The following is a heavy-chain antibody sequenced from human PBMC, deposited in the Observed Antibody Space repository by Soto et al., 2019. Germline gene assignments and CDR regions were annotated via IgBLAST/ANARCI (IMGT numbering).Heavy chain of an antibody. J-gene: IGHJ4*02. V-gene: IGHV3-30-3*01. Sequence: GGSLRLSCAASGFTFSSYAMHWVRQAPGKGLEWVAVISYDGSNKYYADSVKGRFTISRDNSKNTLYLQMNSLRAEDTAVYYCARDRSVVATTPDFDYWGQGTLVTVSS. CDR1: GFTFSSYA. CDR2: ISYDGSNK. D-gene: IGHD5-12*01. CDR3: ARDRSVVATTPDFDY.